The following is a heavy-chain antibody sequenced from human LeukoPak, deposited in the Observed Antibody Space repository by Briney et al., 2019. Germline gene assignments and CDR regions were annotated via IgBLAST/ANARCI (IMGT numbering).Heavy chain of an antibody. Sequence: QPGGSLRLSCAASGFTFSSYGMHWVRQAPGKGLEGVAFIRYDGSNKYYADSVKGRFTISRDNSKNTLYLQMNSLRAEDTALYYCAKDISSRTFLAVAGIVGYAFDIWGQGTMVTVSS. CDR3: AKDISSRTFLAVAGIVGYAFDI. CDR2: IRYDGSNK. D-gene: IGHD6-19*01. V-gene: IGHV3-30*02. CDR1: GFTFSSYG. J-gene: IGHJ3*02.